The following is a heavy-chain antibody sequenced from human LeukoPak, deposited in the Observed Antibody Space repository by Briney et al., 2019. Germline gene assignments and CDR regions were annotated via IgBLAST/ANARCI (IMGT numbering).Heavy chain of an antibody. J-gene: IGHJ4*02. Sequence: GGSLRLSCAASGFTFSSYAMSWVRQAPGKGLVWVSRINTDGSVTSYADSVKGRFTISRDNARNTLYLQMSSLRADDTAVYYCARGTMVAPGVDYWGQGTLVTVSS. V-gene: IGHV3-74*01. CDR3: ARGTMVAPGVDY. CDR1: GFTFSSYA. D-gene: IGHD4-23*01. CDR2: INTDGSVT.